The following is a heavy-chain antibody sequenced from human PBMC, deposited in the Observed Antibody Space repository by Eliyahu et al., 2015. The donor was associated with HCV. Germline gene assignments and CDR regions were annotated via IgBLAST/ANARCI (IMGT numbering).Heavy chain of an antibody. J-gene: IGHJ4*02. CDR3: ARGVVKQWGGIYFFDF. D-gene: IGHD6-19*01. CDR2: IYSDGNT. Sequence: EEQLVESGGDLVQPGGSLRLSCAASGFTVTYNHMGWVRQAPGKELEWVSFIYSDGNTHYAETVKGRFTISRDNSKKTLSLMMNSLRAEDTAIYYCARGVVKQWGGIYFFDFWGQGTPVTVSS. CDR1: GFTVTYNH. V-gene: IGHV3-53*01.